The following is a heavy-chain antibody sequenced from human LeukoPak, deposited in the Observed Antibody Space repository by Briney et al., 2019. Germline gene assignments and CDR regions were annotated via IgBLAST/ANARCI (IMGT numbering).Heavy chain of an antibody. D-gene: IGHD3-10*01. J-gene: IGHJ3*01. CDR1: GGSISTYF. CDR2: MYYSGNG. Sequence: PSETLSLTCTVSGGSISTYFWTWIRQPPGKPLEWIGYMYYSGNGNYNPSLKSRGTISVDTSKNQFSLELTSVTDADTAVYYCARGDRDYDAFDVWGHGTPVTVSS. CDR3: ARGDRDYDAFDV. V-gene: IGHV4-59*01.